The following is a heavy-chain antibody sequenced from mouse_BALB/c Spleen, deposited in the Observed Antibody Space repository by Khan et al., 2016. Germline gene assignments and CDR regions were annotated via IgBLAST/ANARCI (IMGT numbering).Heavy chain of an antibody. V-gene: IGHV6-6*01. Sequence: EVKLEVSGGGLVQPGGSMKLSCAASGFTFSDAWMDWVRQSPEKGLEWVAEIRSKGNNHATYYAESVKGRFTISRDDSKSSVYLQMNNLRGGDTGIYYWSRRPFDYWGQGTTLTVSS. J-gene: IGHJ2*01. CDR1: GFTFSDAW. CDR3: SRRPFDY. CDR2: IRSKGNNHAT.